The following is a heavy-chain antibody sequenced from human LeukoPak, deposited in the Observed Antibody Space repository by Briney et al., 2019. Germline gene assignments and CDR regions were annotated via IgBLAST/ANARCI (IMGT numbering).Heavy chain of an antibody. CDR2: IYYSGST. V-gene: IGHV4-39*01. J-gene: IGHJ3*02. CDR3: ARQGYYYDSSGYYYGHDAFDI. CDR1: GGSISSSSYY. Sequence: SETLSLTCTVSGGSISSSSYYWGWLRQPPGKGLEWFGSIYYSGSTYYNPSLKSRATISVDTSKNQFSLKLSSVTAADTAVYYCARQGYYYDSSGYYYGHDAFDIWGQGTMVTVSS. D-gene: IGHD3-22*01.